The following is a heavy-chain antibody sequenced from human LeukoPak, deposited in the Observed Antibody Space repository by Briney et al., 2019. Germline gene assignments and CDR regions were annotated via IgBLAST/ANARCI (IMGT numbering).Heavy chain of an antibody. D-gene: IGHD6-13*01. Sequence: SETLSLTCAVYGGSFSGYYWSWIRHPPGKGLELIGEINHSGSTNYNPSLKSRVTISVDTSKNQFSLKLSSVTAADTAVYYCARGRFDYSSSWYSWYYFDYWGQGTLVTVSS. CDR3: ARGRFDYSSSWYSWYYFDY. CDR2: INHSGST. V-gene: IGHV4-34*01. CDR1: GGSFSGYY. J-gene: IGHJ4*02.